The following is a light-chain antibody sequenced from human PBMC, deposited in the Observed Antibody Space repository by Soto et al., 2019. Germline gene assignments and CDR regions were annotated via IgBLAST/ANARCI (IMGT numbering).Light chain of an antibody. V-gene: IGKV3-11*01. J-gene: IGKJ4*01. Sequence: TQSAATLSFSPGERATLSCRASQSVSIYLAWYQQKPGQAPRLLIYDASNRATGIPARFSGSGSGTDFTLTISSLEPEDFAVYYCQQRSNWPPLTFGGGTKVDI. CDR3: QQRSNWPPLT. CDR2: DAS. CDR1: QSVSIY.